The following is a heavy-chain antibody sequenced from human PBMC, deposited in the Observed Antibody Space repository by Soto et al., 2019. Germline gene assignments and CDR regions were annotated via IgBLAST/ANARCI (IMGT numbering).Heavy chain of an antibody. CDR2: ISGNGGTT. CDR3: AKVAYNYGSSNLDY. Sequence: GGSLRLSCAASGFTFKNYAMSWVRQAPGKGLEWVSVISGNGGTTYYAASVKGRFTISRDNSKNTLYLQMSSLRAEDTAVYYCAKVAYNYGSSNLDYWGQGTLVTVSS. V-gene: IGHV3-23*01. D-gene: IGHD5-18*01. CDR1: GFTFKNYA. J-gene: IGHJ4*02.